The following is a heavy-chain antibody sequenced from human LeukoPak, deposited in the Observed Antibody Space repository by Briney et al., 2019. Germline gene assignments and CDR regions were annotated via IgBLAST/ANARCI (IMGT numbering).Heavy chain of an antibody. J-gene: IGHJ4*02. V-gene: IGHV4-34*01. Sequence: SSETVALTCAVYGGSFSGYYWSWIRQPPGKGLEWIGEINHSGSTNYNPSLKSRVTISVDTSKNQFSLKLSSVTAADTAVYYCGGVERKDIVVVPAANPIPYFDYCGQGTLVIVSS. CDR3: GGVERKDIVVVPAANPIPYFDY. CDR1: GGSFSGYY. D-gene: IGHD2-2*01. CDR2: INHSGST.